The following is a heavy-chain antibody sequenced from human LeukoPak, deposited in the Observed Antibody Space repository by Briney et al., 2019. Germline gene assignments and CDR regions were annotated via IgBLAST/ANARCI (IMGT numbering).Heavy chain of an antibody. Sequence: ASVKVSCKASGGTFSSYAISWVRQAPGQGLEWMGIINPSGGSTSYAQKFQGRVTMTRDMSTSTVYMELSSLRSEDTAVYYCARASPRWFDPWGQGTLVTVSS. CDR1: GGTFSSYA. V-gene: IGHV1-46*01. J-gene: IGHJ5*02. CDR2: INPSGGST. CDR3: ARASPRWFDP.